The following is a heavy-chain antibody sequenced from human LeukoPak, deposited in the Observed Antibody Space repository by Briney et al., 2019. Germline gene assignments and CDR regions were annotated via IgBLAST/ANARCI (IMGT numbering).Heavy chain of an antibody. J-gene: IGHJ3*01. V-gene: IGHV3-48*01. CDR1: GFNFNDYN. CDR3: ARPHTTNWPNDAFDL. D-gene: IGHD1-14*01. CDR2: ITNTGRTV. Sequence: GGSLRLSRAASGFNFNDYNMNWVRQAPGKGPEWLTYITNTGRTVHYVDSVKGRFTISRDNAKNSLYLQMNSLTTDDTAIYYCARPHTTNWPNDAFDLWGQGTLVTVSS.